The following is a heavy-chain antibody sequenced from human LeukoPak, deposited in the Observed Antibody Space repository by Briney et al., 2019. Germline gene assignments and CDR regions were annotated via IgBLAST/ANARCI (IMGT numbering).Heavy chain of an antibody. J-gene: IGHJ5*02. V-gene: IGHV4-39*01. CDR1: GGSISSSSYY. CDR2: IYYSGST. CDR3: ASHDIVVVPAAIKKSGGVGFDP. Sequence: SETLSLTCTVSGGSISSSSYYWGWIRQPPGKGLEWIGSIYYSGSTYYNPSLKSRVTISVDTSKNQFSLKLSSVTAADTAVYYCASHDIVVVPAAIKKSGGVGFDPWGQGTLVTVSS. D-gene: IGHD2-2*02.